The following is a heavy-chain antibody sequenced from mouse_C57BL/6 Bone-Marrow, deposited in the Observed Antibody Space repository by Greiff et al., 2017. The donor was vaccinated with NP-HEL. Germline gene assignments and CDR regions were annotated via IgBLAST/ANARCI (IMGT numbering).Heavy chain of an antibody. J-gene: IGHJ3*01. CDR2: INPGSGGT. V-gene: IGHV1-54*01. Sequence: VQLQQSGAELVRPGTSVKVSCKASGYAFTNYLIEWVKQRPGQGLEWIGVINPGSGGTNYNEKFKGKATLTADKSSSTAYMQLSSLTSEDSAVYFCARSIYYGPWFAYWGQGTLVTVSA. CDR3: ARSIYYGPWFAY. D-gene: IGHD2-1*01. CDR1: GYAFTNYL.